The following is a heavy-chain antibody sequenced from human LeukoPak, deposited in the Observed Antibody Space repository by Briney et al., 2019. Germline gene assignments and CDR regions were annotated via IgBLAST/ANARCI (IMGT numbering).Heavy chain of an antibody. CDR2: ISGSSSYI. Sequence: GGSLRLSCAASGFTFSSYNMNWVRQAPGKGLEWVSSISGSSSYIYYADSVKGRFTISRDNAKNSLYLQMNSLGAEDTAVYYCARFFLVGATKPYYSDYWGRGTLVTVSS. J-gene: IGHJ4*02. D-gene: IGHD1-26*01. V-gene: IGHV3-21*01. CDR3: ARFFLVGATKPYYSDY. CDR1: GFTFSSYN.